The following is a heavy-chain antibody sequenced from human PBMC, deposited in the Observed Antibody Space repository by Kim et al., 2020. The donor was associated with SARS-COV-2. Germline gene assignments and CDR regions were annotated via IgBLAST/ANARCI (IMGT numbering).Heavy chain of an antibody. J-gene: IGHJ4*02. V-gene: IGHV4-59*09. D-gene: IGHD6-13*01. CDR3: ARGREGYTSSWYLDY. Sequence: NTPLRSRVTQSQETSKNQFSLQLSTVTAADTAVYYCARGREGYTSSWYLDYWGQGTLVTVSS.